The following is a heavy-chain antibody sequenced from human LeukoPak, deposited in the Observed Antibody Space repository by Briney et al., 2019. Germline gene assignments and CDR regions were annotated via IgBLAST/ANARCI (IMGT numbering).Heavy chain of an antibody. D-gene: IGHD3-16*02. CDR1: GDSVSSNSAA. Sequence: SQTLSLTCAISGDSVSSNSAAWSWIRQSPSRGLEWLGRTYYRSKWYNDYAVSVKSRITINPDTSKNQFSLQLSSVTAADTAVYYCARAAITFGGVIVPHDAFDIWGQGTMVTVSS. CDR3: ARAAITFGGVIVPHDAFDI. V-gene: IGHV6-1*01. J-gene: IGHJ3*02. CDR2: TYYRSKWYN.